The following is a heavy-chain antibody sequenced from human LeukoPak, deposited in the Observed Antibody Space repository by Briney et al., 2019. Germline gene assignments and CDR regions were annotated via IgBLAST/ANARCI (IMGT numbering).Heavy chain of an antibody. D-gene: IGHD3-22*01. CDR2: IYYSGST. CDR1: GGSISSYY. Sequence: SETLSLTCTVSGGSISSYYWSWIRQPPGKGLEWIGYIYYSGSTNYNPSLKSRVTISVDTSKNQFSLRLSSVTAEDTAVYYCARHYYDSSGYYRDAFDIWGQGTMVTVSS. CDR3: ARHYYDSSGYYRDAFDI. V-gene: IGHV4-59*08. J-gene: IGHJ3*02.